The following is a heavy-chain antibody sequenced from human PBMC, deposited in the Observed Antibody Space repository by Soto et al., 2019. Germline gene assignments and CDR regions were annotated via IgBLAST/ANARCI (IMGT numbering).Heavy chain of an antibody. V-gene: IGHV1-69*02. Sequence: QVQLVQSGAEVKKPGSSVKVSCKASGAIFSSHTLSWVRQAPGQGLEWMGRIIPVIAIINYAQKFQDRATITADKSPNTAYMELSTLRREDTALYFCASLMGNSTGWVDYWGPGTLVTVSS. CDR2: IIPVIAII. CDR3: ASLMGNSTGWVDY. D-gene: IGHD6-19*01. J-gene: IGHJ4*02. CDR1: GAIFSSHT.